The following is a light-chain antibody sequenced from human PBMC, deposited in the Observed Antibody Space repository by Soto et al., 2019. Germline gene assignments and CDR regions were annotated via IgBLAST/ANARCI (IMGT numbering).Light chain of an antibody. V-gene: IGKV3-11*01. CDR1: QSVSSY. CDR3: QQPSNWPPYT. J-gene: IGKJ2*01. Sequence: EIVLTQSPATLSLSPGERATLSCRASQSVSSYFAWYQQKPGQAPRLLIYDASNRATGIPARFSGSGSGTDFTLTISSLEPEDFAVYYCQQPSNWPPYTFGQGTKLEIK. CDR2: DAS.